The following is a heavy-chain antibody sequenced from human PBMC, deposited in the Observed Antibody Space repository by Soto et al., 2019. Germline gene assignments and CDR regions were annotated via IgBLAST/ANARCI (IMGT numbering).Heavy chain of an antibody. CDR2: IIPIFGTA. D-gene: IGHD6-19*01. CDR3: ARDRSRSTVAGLYFDY. V-gene: IGHV1-69*01. CDR1: GGTFSSYA. J-gene: IGHJ4*02. Sequence: QVQLVQSGAEVKKPGSSVKVSCKASGGTFSSYAISWVRQAPGQGLEWMGGIIPIFGTANYAQKFQGRVTITADESTSTAYMEPSSLRSEDTAVYYCARDRSRSTVAGLYFDYWGQGTLVTVSS.